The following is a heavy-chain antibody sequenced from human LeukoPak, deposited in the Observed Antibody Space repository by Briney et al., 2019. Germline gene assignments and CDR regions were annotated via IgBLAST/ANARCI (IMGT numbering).Heavy chain of an antibody. CDR3: ARSRSGYSYDHAAFEI. D-gene: IGHD5-18*01. J-gene: IGHJ3*02. CDR1: GGSISTYY. Sequence: SETLSLTCTVSGGSISTYYWSWIRQPPGKELEWIAYIDYRGSTTYNPSLKSRVTISVDTSRNQFSLKLSSVTAADTAVYYCARSRSGYSYDHAAFEIWGQGTMVTVSS. CDR2: IDYRGST. V-gene: IGHV4-59*01.